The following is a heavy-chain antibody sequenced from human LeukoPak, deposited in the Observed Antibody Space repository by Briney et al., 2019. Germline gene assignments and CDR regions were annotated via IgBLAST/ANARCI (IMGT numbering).Heavy chain of an antibody. CDR3: ARDWTGTYYFDY. CDR2: IWYDGSNK. J-gene: IGHJ4*02. Sequence: GGSLRLSCAASGFTFSSYGMHWVRQAPGKGLEWGAVIWYDGSNKYYADSVKGRFTISRDNSKNTLYLQRNSLRDEDTAVYYCARDWTGTYYFDYWGQGTLVTVSS. V-gene: IGHV3-33*01. D-gene: IGHD3-10*01. CDR1: GFTFSSYG.